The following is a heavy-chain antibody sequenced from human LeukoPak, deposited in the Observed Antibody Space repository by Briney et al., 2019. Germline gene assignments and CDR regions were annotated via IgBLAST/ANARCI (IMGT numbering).Heavy chain of an antibody. CDR1: GFTFSSFS. CDR3: ARDSLWSSGWFSV. CDR2: ISYDGSNK. J-gene: IGHJ4*02. V-gene: IGHV3-30*03. Sequence: GGSLRLSCAASGFTFSSFSMIWVRQAPGKGLEWVAVISYDGSNKYYADSVKGRFTISRDNSKNTLYLQMNSLRAEDTAVYYCARDSLWSSGWFSVWGQGTLVTVSS. D-gene: IGHD6-13*01.